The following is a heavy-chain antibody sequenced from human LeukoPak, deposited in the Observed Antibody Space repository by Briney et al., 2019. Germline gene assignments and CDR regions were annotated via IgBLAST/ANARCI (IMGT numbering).Heavy chain of an antibody. CDR2: INTNAGNP. CDR3: ARLFNFWSGYYRSNAFDI. Sequence: GASVTVSCKASGYTFTSFAMNWVRQAPGQGLEWMGWINTNAGNPTYAQGFTGRFVFSLDTSVSTAYLQISSLKAEDTAMYYCARLFNFWSGYYRSNAFDIWGQGTMVTVSS. J-gene: IGHJ3*02. D-gene: IGHD3-3*01. CDR1: GYTFTSFA. V-gene: IGHV7-4-1*02.